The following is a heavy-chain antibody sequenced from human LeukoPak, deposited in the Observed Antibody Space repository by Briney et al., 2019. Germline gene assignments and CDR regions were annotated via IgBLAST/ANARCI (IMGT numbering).Heavy chain of an antibody. V-gene: IGHV3-30-3*01. CDR2: ISYDGSNK. Sequence: PGRSLRLSCAASGFTFSSYAMHWVRQAPGKGLEWVAVISYDGSNKYYADSVKGRFTISRDNSKNTLYLQMNSLRAEDTAVYYCARGVYHFDYWGQGTLVTVSS. J-gene: IGHJ4*02. CDR3: ARGVYHFDY. CDR1: GFTFSSYA.